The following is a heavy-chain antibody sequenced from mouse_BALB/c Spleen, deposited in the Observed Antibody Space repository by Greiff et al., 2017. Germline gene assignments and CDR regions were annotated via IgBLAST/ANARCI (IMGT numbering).Heavy chain of an antibody. V-gene: IGHV5-6*01. Sequence: EVHLVESGGDLVKPGGSLKLSCAASGFTFSSYGMSWVRQTPDKRLEWVATISSGGSYTYYPDSVKGRFTISRDNAKNTLYLQMSSLKSEDTAMYYCARHGGIYDGYLAWFAYWGQGTLVTVSA. J-gene: IGHJ3*01. CDR3: ARHGGIYDGYLAWFAY. CDR1: GFTFSSYG. D-gene: IGHD2-3*01. CDR2: ISSGGSYT.